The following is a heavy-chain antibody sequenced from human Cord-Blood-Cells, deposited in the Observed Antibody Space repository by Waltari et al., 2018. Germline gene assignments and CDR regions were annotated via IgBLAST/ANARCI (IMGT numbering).Heavy chain of an antibody. CDR2: ISSSGSTL. CDR3: ASLGEYCSSTSCYKYYYYGMDV. D-gene: IGHD2-2*02. V-gene: IGHV3-48*03. Sequence: EVQLVESGGGLVQPGGSLRLSCAASGFTFSSYEMNWVRQAPGKGLAWVSYISSSGSTLYYADSVKCRFTISRDNAKNSLYLQMNSLRAEDTAVYYCASLGEYCSSTSCYKYYYYGMDVWGQGTTVTVSS. J-gene: IGHJ6*02. CDR1: GFTFSSYE.